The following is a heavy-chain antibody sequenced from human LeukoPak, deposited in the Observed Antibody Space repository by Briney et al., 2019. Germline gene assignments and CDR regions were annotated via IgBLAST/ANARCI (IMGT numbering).Heavy chain of an antibody. Sequence: SSVKVSCKASGYTFTKYYMFWVRQAPGQGLEWMGRINPSSGGTDYAQKFQGRVTMTRDTSISTAYMELSRLRSDDTAMYYCARGYCSGGSCYSVESWFDPWGQGTLVTVST. CDR2: INPSSGGT. CDR3: ARGYCSGGSCYSVESWFDP. CDR1: GYTFTKYY. D-gene: IGHD2-15*01. J-gene: IGHJ5*02. V-gene: IGHV1-2*06.